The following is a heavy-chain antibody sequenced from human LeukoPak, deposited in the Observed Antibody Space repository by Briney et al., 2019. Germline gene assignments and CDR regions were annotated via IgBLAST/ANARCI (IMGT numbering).Heavy chain of an antibody. CDR3: ARVSPLDARVTAIDY. CDR2: IIPIFGTA. Sequence: GASVKVSCKASGGTFSSYAISWVRQAPGQGLEWMGGIIPIFGTANYAQKFQGRVTMTRDTSISTAYMELSRLRSDDTAVYYCARVSPLDARVTAIDYWGQGTLVTVSS. CDR1: GGTFSSYA. J-gene: IGHJ4*02. D-gene: IGHD1-14*01. V-gene: IGHV1-69*05.